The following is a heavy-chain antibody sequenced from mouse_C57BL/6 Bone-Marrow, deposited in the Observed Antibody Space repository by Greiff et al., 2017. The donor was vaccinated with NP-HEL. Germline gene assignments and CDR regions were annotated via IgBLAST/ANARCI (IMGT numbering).Heavy chain of an antibody. CDR1: GYSFTGYY. V-gene: IGHV1-42*01. D-gene: IGHD1-2*01. CDR3: ARRLVRPWYFDV. CDR2: INPSTGGT. J-gene: IGHJ1*03. Sequence: EVQLQQSGPELVKPGASVKISCKASGYSFTGYYMNWVKQSPEKSLEWIGEINPSTGGTTYNQKFKAKATLTVDKSSSTAYMQLKSLTSEDSAVYYCARRLVRPWYFDVWGTGTTVTVSS.